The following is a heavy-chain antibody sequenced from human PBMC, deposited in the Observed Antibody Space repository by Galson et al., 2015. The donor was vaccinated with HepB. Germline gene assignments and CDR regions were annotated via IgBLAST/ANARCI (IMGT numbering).Heavy chain of an antibody. CDR3: AREWRYGSRGGYYYYYYMDV. D-gene: IGHD3-10*01. CDR2: IKQDGSEK. Sequence: SLRLSCAASGFTFSSYWMSWVRQAPGKGLEWVANIKQDGSEKYYVDSVKGRFTISRDNAKNSLYLQMNSLRAEDTAVYYCAREWRYGSRGGYYYYYYMDVWGKGTTVTVSS. V-gene: IGHV3-7*03. J-gene: IGHJ6*03. CDR1: GFTFSSYW.